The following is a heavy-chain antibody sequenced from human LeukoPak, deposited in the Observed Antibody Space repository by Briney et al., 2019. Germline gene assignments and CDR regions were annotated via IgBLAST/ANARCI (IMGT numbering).Heavy chain of an antibody. J-gene: IGHJ1*01. CDR2: NYSGWST. CDR1: GCTVGNNS. CDR3: ASAREYCGDAECYEYFQD. D-gene: IGHD2-21*01. V-gene: IGHV3-53*01. Sequence: GASLRLSCAAAGCTVGNNSMSWRRQSPGKGLEWVSVNYSGWSTYYADAVNGRFTISRDNSRNTLFLQMNSLRAEDTALYFCASAREYCGDAECYEYFQDWGQGTLVTVSS.